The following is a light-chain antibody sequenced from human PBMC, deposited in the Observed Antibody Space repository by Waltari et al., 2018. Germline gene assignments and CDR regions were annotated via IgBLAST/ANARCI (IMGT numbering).Light chain of an antibody. J-gene: IGLJ2*01. CDR2: KDT. V-gene: IGLV3-25*03. CDR1: VLPKLY. CDR3: QSADTDFANHVL. Sequence: SYDLTQPPSVSVSPGQTARITCSGNVLPKLYSYWYQQKPGQAPLLLIYKDTQRASGIPERFSGSTSGTTVTLTISGVQAEDAADYYCQSADTDFANHVLFGGGTQLTVL.